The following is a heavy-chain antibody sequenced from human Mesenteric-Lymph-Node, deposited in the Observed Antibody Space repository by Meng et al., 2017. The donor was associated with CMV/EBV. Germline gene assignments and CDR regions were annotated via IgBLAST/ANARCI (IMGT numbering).Heavy chain of an antibody. Sequence: GSLRLSCTVSAGSISSYYWSWIRQPPGKGLQWIGSVHYSGGTNYNPSLTSRVTISLDTSKNQFSLKLTSVTAADTALYYCAFSLSSDAKWIYYFDYWGQGTLVTVSS. D-gene: IGHD5-12*01. V-gene: IGHV4-59*01. CDR3: AFSLSSDAKWIYYFDY. CDR1: AGSISSYY. CDR2: VHYSGGT. J-gene: IGHJ4*02.